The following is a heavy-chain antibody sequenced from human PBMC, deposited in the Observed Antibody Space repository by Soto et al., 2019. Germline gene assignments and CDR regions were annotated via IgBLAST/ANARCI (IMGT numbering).Heavy chain of an antibody. CDR2: ISAYNGNT. CDR1: GYTFTSYG. Sequence: QVQLVQSGAEVKKPGASVKVSCKASGYTFTSYGISWVRQAPGQGLEWMGWISAYNGNTNYAQKLHGRVTMTTDTSTSTAYMELRSLRSYETDVYHCARGDGYCSSTSSYPPHYWGQGTLVTVSS. D-gene: IGHD2-2*01. J-gene: IGHJ4*02. V-gene: IGHV1-18*04. CDR3: ARGDGYCSSTSSYPPHY.